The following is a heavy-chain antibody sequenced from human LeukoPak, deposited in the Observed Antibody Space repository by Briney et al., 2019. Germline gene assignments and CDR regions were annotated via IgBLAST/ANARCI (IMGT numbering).Heavy chain of an antibody. CDR3: ARAPRVAAAGTKLAY. V-gene: IGHV1-2*02. CDR1: DYTFTNYG. J-gene: IGHJ4*02. D-gene: IGHD6-13*01. Sequence: ASVKVSCKASDYTFTNYGVSWVRQAPGQGLEWMGWINPNSGGTNYAQKFQGRVTMTRDTSISTAYMELSRLRSDDTAVYYCARAPRVAAAGTKLAYWGQGTLVTVSS. CDR2: INPNSGGT.